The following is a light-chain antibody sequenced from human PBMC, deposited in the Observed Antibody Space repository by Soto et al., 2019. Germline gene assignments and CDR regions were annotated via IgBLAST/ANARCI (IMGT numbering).Light chain of an antibody. Sequence: QSVLTQSPSASASLGASVKLTCTLSSGHSSYAIAWHQQQPEKGPRYLMKLISDGSHIKGDGIPDRFSGSSSGAERYLTISSLQSEDEADYYCQTWGTGIWVFGGGTKLTVL. V-gene: IGLV4-69*01. CDR3: QTWGTGIWV. CDR1: SGHSSYA. J-gene: IGLJ3*02. CDR2: LISDGSH.